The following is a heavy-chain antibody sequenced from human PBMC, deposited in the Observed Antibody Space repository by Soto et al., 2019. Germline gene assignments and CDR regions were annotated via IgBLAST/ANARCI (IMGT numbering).Heavy chain of an antibody. CDR2: INPNSGGT. D-gene: IGHD6-6*01. CDR3: ARAYSSSSWFDP. CDR1: GCAFTGYY. Sequence: ASVKVSCKASGCAFTGYYMHWVRQAPGQGLEWMGWINPNSGGTNYAQKFQGRVTMTRDTFISTAYMELSRLRSDDTAVYYCARAYSSSSWFDPWGQGTLVTVSS. J-gene: IGHJ5*02. V-gene: IGHV1-2*02.